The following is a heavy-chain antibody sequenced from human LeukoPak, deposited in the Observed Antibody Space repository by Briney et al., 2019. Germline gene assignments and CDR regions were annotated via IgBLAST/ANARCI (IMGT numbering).Heavy chain of an antibody. D-gene: IGHD1-26*01. Sequence: SETLSLTCTVSGGSVSSSSYHWGWIRQPPGKGLEWIGSIYYSGSTYYNPSLKSRVTISVDTSKNQFSLKLSSVTAADTAVYYCARDWRELGLDYWGQRTLVTVSS. CDR3: ARDWRELGLDY. V-gene: IGHV4-39*07. CDR2: IYYSGST. CDR1: GGSVSSSSYH. J-gene: IGHJ4*02.